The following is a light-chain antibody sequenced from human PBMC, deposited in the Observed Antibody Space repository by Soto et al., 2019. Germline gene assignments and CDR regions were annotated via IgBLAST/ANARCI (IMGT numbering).Light chain of an antibody. Sequence: DVHLAQSPSSLSASLGDSVTITCRPSQTISSHVNWYQQKPGKAPKLLIYDVSNLESGVPSRFIGSGSGTDFTLTIISLQPEDIATYYCQQCRDVPLTFGGGTKVDIK. CDR3: QQCRDVPLT. J-gene: IGKJ4*01. V-gene: IGKV1-39*01. CDR1: QTISSH. CDR2: DVS.